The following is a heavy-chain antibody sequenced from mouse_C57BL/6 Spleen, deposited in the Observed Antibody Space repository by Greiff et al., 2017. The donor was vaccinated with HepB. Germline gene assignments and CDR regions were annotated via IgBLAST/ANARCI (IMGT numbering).Heavy chain of an antibody. CDR2: IYPSDSET. CDR3: AREGWLPYYAMDY. Sequence: QVQLQQPGAELVRPGSSVKLSCKASGYTFTSYWMDWVKQRPGQGLEWIGNIYPSDSETHYNQKFKDKATLTVDKSSSTAYMQLSSLTSEDSAVYYCAREGWLPYYAMDYWGQGTSVTVSS. CDR1: GYTFTSYW. D-gene: IGHD2-3*01. J-gene: IGHJ4*01. V-gene: IGHV1-61*01.